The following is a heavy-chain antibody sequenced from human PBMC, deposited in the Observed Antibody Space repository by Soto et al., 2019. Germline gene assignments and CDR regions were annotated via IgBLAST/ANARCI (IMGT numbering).Heavy chain of an antibody. CDR3: ARNMDYYYGPGSGNGHGV. CDR1: GYTFTAYY. J-gene: IGHJ6*02. Sequence: QVQLVQSGAEVKEPGDSVRVSCEASGYTFTAYYIHCVRQAPGQGLEWMGWINPKFGDTTYAQDFQCRLTLTRDTAISTVYMGLSRLTSDDTAIYYCARNMDYYYGPGSGNGHGVWGQGTTVNVFS. CDR2: INPKFGDT. D-gene: IGHD3-10*01. V-gene: IGHV1-2*02.